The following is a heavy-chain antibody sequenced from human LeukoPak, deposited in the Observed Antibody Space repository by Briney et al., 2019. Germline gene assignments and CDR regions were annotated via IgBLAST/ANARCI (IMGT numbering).Heavy chain of an antibody. V-gene: IGHV3-23*01. CDR3: ARGWDGDYAGYSDY. J-gene: IGHJ4*02. D-gene: IGHD4-17*01. CDR2: ISGSGGST. Sequence: GGSLRLSCAASGFTFSSYAMSWVRQAPGKGLEWVSAISGSGGSTYYADSVKGRFTISRDNAENSLYLQMNSLRAEDTALYYCARGWDGDYAGYSDYWGQGTLVTVSS. CDR1: GFTFSSYA.